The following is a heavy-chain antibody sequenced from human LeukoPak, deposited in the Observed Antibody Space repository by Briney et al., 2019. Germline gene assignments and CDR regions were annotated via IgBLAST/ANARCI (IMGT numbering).Heavy chain of an antibody. CDR3: ARKTDWYFGL. V-gene: IGHV3-21*06. J-gene: IGHJ2*01. Sequence: GSLRLSCAASGFTFSSYAMSWVRQAPGKGLEWVSSISSSGSFVYYADSVKGRFTISRDNAKNSLYLQMNSLRAEDTAVYFCARKTDWYFGLWGRGTLVTVSS. CDR1: GFTFSSYA. D-gene: IGHD2-21*02. CDR2: ISSSGSFV.